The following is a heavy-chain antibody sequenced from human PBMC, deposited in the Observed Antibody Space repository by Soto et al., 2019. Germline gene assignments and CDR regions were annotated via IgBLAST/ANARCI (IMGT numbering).Heavy chain of an antibody. CDR3: ARRDYSHNWFDP. CDR2: IIPMFGSP. D-gene: IGHD3-22*01. CDR1: GGTFSSDG. J-gene: IGHJ5*02. Sequence: QVRLVQSGAEVRKPGSSVKVSCKASGGTFSSDGITWLRQAPGQGLEWMGGIIPMFGSPHYSENFEGRIKISADESRSTVYMEVRSLESEETAVYYCARRDYSHNWFDPWGPGTQVTVSS. V-gene: IGHV1-69*01.